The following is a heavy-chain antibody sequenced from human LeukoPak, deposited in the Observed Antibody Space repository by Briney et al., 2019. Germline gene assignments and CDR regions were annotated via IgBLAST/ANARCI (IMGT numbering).Heavy chain of an antibody. J-gene: IGHJ4*02. D-gene: IGHD3-16*01. CDR3: ARDDRGSGLGPPHDY. CDR1: GFTFSGFG. CDR2: ISHEGSYK. V-gene: IGHV3-30*03. Sequence: WGSLRLSCVGSGFTFSGFGMHWVRQAPGKGLEWVAVISHEGSYKQYVDSVKGRFTISRDNSMNTLYLQMNSLRVEDTAVYYCARDDRGSGLGPPHDYWGQGTLVTVS.